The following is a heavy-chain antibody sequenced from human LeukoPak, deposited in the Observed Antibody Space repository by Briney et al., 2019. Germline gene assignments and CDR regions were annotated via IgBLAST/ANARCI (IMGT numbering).Heavy chain of an antibody. Sequence: ASVKVSCKASGGTFSSYGISWVRQAPGQGLEWMGGIIPIFGTANYAQKFQGRVTITADESTSTAYMELSSLRSEDTAVYYCARAIRGAHYYYYYMDVWGKGTTVTISS. V-gene: IGHV1-69*13. CDR1: GGTFSSYG. CDR2: IIPIFGTA. J-gene: IGHJ6*03. CDR3: ARAIRGAHYYYYYMDV. D-gene: IGHD3-9*01.